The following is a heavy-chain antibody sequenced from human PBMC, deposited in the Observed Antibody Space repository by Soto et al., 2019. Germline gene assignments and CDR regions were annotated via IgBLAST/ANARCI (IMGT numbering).Heavy chain of an antibody. Sequence: ASVKVSCKASGYTFTGYYMHWVRQAPGQGLEWMGWINPNSGGTNYAQKFQGRVTMTRDTSISTAYMELSRLRSDDTAVYYCASPGAGLSSSRYYYGKDVWGQGTPVTVSS. CDR1: GYTFTGYY. D-gene: IGHD6-6*01. CDR3: ASPGAGLSSSRYYYGKDV. CDR2: INPNSGGT. V-gene: IGHV1-2*02. J-gene: IGHJ6*02.